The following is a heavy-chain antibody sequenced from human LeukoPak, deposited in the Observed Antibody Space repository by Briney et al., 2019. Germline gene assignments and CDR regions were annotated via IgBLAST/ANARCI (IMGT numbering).Heavy chain of an antibody. CDR2: IWFDGKNE. CDR3: ARDRHCANGVCHSPPGMDV. J-gene: IGHJ6*02. V-gene: IGHV3-33*08. Sequence: PGGSLRLSCAASGFIFSSYAMHWVRQAPGKGLEWVADIWFDGKNEHFADSVKGRFTISRDNSKNTMYLQINSLRAEDTAVYYCARDRHCANGVCHSPPGMDVWGQGTTVTVSS. D-gene: IGHD2-8*01. CDR1: GFIFSSYA.